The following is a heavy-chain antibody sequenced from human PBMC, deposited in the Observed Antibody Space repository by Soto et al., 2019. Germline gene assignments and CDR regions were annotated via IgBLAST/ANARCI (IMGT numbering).Heavy chain of an antibody. Sequence: VASVKVSCKASGGTFSSYAISWVRQAPGQGLEWMGGIIPIFGTANYAQKFQGRVTITADESTSTAYMELSSLRSEDTAVYYCASYLAAAGTLLSWFDPWGQGTLVTVSS. CDR1: GGTFSSYA. V-gene: IGHV1-69*13. J-gene: IGHJ5*02. CDR3: ASYLAAAGTLLSWFDP. D-gene: IGHD6-13*01. CDR2: IIPIFGTA.